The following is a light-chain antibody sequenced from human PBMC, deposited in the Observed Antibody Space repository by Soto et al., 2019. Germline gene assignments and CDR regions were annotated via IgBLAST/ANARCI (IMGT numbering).Light chain of an antibody. CDR2: EAS. CDR3: QQYNGYWT. V-gene: IGKV1-5*03. J-gene: IGKJ1*01. Sequence: DIQMTQSPSTLSASVGDRVTITCRASQSISDSLAWYQQKPGKAPKLLIYEASTLKSGVPSRFSGSRSGTEYTLTISNLQPDDFAIYYCQQYNGYWTFGQGTKVEIK. CDR1: QSISDS.